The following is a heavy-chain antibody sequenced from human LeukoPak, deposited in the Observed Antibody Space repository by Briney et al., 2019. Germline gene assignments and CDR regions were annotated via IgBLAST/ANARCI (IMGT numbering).Heavy chain of an antibody. Sequence: PSETLSLTCAVYGGSFSGYYWSWIRQPPGKGLEWIGEINHSGSTNYNPSLKSRVTISVDTSKNQFSLKLSSVTAADTAVYYCATSSDRYCSGGSCYSGNGAFDYWGQGTLVTVSS. V-gene: IGHV4-34*01. J-gene: IGHJ4*02. CDR2: INHSGST. D-gene: IGHD2-15*01. CDR1: GGSFSGYY. CDR3: ATSSDRYCSGGSCYSGNGAFDY.